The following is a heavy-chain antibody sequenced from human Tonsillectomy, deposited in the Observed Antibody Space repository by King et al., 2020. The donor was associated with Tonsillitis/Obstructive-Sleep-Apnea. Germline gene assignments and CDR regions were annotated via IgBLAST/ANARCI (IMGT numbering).Heavy chain of an antibody. D-gene: IGHD5-12*01. V-gene: IGHV5-51*01. CDR3: ARYSGYDSSVAYFDY. CDR2: IYPGDSDT. J-gene: IGHJ4*02. Sequence: PLVESGAEVKKPGESLKISCKGSGYSFTNYWIGWVRQMPGKGLEWMGIIYPGDSDTRYSPSFQGQVTISADKSISTAYLQWSSLKASDTAMYYCARYSGYDSSVAYFDYWGQGTLVTVSS. CDR1: GYSFTNYW.